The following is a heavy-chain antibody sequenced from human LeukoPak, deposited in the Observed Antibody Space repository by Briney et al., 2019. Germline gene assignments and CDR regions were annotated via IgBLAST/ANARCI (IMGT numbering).Heavy chain of an antibody. CDR1: GYTFTTYY. J-gene: IGHJ4*02. Sequence: ASVKVSCQASGYTFTTYYMHWVRQAPGQGLEWMGTINPGSGSASYAQKFQGRVTMTRDMSTSTVYMELSSLRSEDTAVYYCTRGGWAAAGRDCWGQGTLITVSS. CDR3: TRGGWAAAGRDC. CDR2: INPGSGSA. V-gene: IGHV1-46*01. D-gene: IGHD6-13*01.